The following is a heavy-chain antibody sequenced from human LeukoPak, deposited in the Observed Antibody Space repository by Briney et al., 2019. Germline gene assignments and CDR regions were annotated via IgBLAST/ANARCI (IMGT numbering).Heavy chain of an antibody. Sequence: PSETLSLTCAVYGGSFSGYYWRWIRQPAGKGLEWIGEINHSGSTNYNPSLKSRVTISVDTSKNQFSLKLSSVTAADTAVYYCARRAYYYDSSGYGTLIDYWGQGTLVTVSS. CDR3: ARRAYYYDSSGYGTLIDY. J-gene: IGHJ4*02. D-gene: IGHD3-22*01. V-gene: IGHV4-34*01. CDR1: GGSFSGYY. CDR2: INHSGST.